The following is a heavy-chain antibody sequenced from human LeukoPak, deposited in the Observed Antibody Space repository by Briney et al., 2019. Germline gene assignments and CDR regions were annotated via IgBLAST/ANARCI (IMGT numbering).Heavy chain of an antibody. J-gene: IGHJ4*02. CDR2: ISWNSGSI. CDR3: AKDTTGYSSGLPDY. D-gene: IGHD6-19*01. Sequence: GGSLRLSCAASGFTFDDYAMHWVRHAPGKGLKWVSGISWNSGSIGYADSVKGRFTISRDNAKNSLYLQMNSLRAEDMALYYCAKDTTGYSSGLPDYWGQGTLVTVSS. V-gene: IGHV3-9*03. CDR1: GFTFDDYA.